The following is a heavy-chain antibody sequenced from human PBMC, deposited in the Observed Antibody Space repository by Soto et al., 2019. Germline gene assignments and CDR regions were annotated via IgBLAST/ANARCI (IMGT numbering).Heavy chain of an antibody. Sequence: QITLKESGPTLVKPTQTLTLTCTSSGFSLGTGGVGVGWIRQPPGKALEWLALIHWDDDKGYSPSLKSRLTITKDTSKKQVVLTMTNMDPVDTATYYCAQETGGYYHYGMDVWGQGTTVTVSS. D-gene: IGHD3-16*01. V-gene: IGHV2-5*02. CDR1: GFSLGTGGVG. CDR3: AQETGGYYHYGMDV. CDR2: IHWDDDK. J-gene: IGHJ6*02.